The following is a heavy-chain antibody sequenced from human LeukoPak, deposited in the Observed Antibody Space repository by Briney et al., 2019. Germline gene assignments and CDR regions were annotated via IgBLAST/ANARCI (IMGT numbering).Heavy chain of an antibody. Sequence: KPSETLSLTCAVYGGPFSGYYWSWIRQPPGKGLEWIGEINHSGSTNYNPSLKSRVTISVDTPKNHFSLRLTSVTAADTAVYYCARASFDYGSFDDWGQGTVVTVSS. CDR2: INHSGST. V-gene: IGHV4-34*01. CDR1: GGPFSGYY. D-gene: IGHD3-16*01. J-gene: IGHJ4*02. CDR3: ARASFDYGSFDD.